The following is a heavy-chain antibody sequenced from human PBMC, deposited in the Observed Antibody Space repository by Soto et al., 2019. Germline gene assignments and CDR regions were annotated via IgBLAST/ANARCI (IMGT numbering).Heavy chain of an antibody. CDR1: GGSISSHY. Sequence: SETLSLTCNVSGGSISSHYWSWIRQPPGQGLEWIGYIYYSGSTNYNPSLKSRVTMSVDTSKSQFSLMLSSVTAADTAVYFCARLDGYDHYFDYCGQGPLVTVSS. V-gene: IGHV4-59*08. D-gene: IGHD5-12*01. CDR3: ARLDGYDHYFDY. J-gene: IGHJ4*02. CDR2: IYYSGST.